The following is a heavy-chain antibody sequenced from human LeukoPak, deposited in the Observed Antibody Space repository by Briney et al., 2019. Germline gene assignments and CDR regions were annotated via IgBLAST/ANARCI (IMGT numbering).Heavy chain of an antibody. CDR1: GGSISSGSYY. V-gene: IGHV4-61*02. J-gene: IGHJ3*02. D-gene: IGHD3-22*01. Sequence: SETLSLTCTVSGGSISSGSYYWSWIWQPAGKGLEWIGRIYTSGSTNYNPSLKSRVTISVDTSKNQFSLKLSSVTAADTAVYYCARGTMTDAFDIWGQGTMVTVSS. CDR2: IYTSGST. CDR3: ARGTMTDAFDI.